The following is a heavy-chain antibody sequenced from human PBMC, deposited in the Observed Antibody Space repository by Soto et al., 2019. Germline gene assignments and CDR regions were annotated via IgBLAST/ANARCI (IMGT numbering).Heavy chain of an antibody. CDR2: ISSNGGST. CDR3: VKDEGRYCSGGSCYFGY. V-gene: IGHV3-64D*08. D-gene: IGHD2-15*01. Sequence: GGSLRLSCSASGFTFSSYAMHWVRQAPGKGLEYVSAISSNGGSTYYADSVKGRFTISRDNSKNTLYLQMSSLRAEDTAVYYCVKDEGRYCSGGSCYFGYWGQGTLVTVSS. J-gene: IGHJ4*02. CDR1: GFTFSSYA.